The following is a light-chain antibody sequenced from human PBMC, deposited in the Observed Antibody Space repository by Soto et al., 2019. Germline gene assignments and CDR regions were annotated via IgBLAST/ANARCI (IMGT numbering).Light chain of an antibody. J-gene: IGKJ1*01. CDR2: GVS. Sequence: EVVLTQSPGTLSLSPGERATLSCRASQSVSGSDLAWYQQKPGQAPRLLISGVSNRATGTPDRFSGSGSGTDFTLTISSLEPEDFATYYCQHYNSYSEAFGQGTKVEL. V-gene: IGKV3-20*01. CDR1: QSVSGSD. CDR3: QHYNSYSEA.